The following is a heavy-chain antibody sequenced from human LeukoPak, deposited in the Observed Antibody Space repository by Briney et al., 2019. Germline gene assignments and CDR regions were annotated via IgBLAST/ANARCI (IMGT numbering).Heavy chain of an antibody. J-gene: IGHJ3*02. D-gene: IGHD3-22*01. CDR3: ARGPFYYYDRTINAFDI. V-gene: IGHV4-34*01. CDR1: GGSLSGYY. Sequence: SETLSLTCAVYGGSLSGYYWSWIRQPPGKGLEWIGEINHSGSTNYNPSLKSRVTISVDTSKNQFSLKLSSVTAADTAVYYCARGPFYYYDRTINAFDIWGQGTMVTVSS. CDR2: INHSGST.